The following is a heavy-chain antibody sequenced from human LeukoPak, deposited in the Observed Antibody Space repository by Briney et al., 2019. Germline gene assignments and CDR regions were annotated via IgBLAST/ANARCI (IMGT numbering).Heavy chain of an antibody. Sequence: GGSLRLSCAASGFTLSSYWMHWVRQAPGKGLVWVSRINSDGSTTSYADSVKGRFIISRDNAKNTLYLQMNSLRAEDTAVYYCIYYGSGSYYKYYFDYWGQGTLVTVSS. J-gene: IGHJ4*02. CDR2: INSDGSTT. D-gene: IGHD3-10*01. V-gene: IGHV3-74*01. CDR1: GFTLSSYW. CDR3: IYYGSGSYYKYYFDY.